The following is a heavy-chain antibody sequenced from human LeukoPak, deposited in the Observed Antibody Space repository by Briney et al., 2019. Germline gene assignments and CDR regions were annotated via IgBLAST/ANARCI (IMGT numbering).Heavy chain of an antibody. CDR2: ISGSGGST. CDR1: GFTFSTYG. D-gene: IGHD3-10*01. Sequence: GGSLRLCCVASGFTFSTYGMSWVRQAPGKGLEWVSAISGSGGSTYYADSVKGRFTISRDNSKNTLYLQMNSLRAEDTAVYYCAKGVNLRPARVYFDYWGQGTLVTVSS. CDR3: AKGVNLRPARVYFDY. V-gene: IGHV3-23*01. J-gene: IGHJ4*02.